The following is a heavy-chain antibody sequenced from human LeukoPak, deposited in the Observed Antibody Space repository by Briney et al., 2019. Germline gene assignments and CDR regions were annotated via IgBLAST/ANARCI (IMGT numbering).Heavy chain of an antibody. CDR3: ARWLGYYADY. CDR2: IYHSGST. J-gene: IGHJ4*02. Sequence: LVKPSETLSLTCTVSGGSISSYSWSWIRQPPGKGLEWIGYIYHSGSTYYNPSLKSRVTISVDRSKNQFSLKLSSVTAADTAVYYCARWLGYYADYWGQGTLVTVSS. CDR1: GGSISSYS. V-gene: IGHV4-30-2*01. D-gene: IGHD3-22*01.